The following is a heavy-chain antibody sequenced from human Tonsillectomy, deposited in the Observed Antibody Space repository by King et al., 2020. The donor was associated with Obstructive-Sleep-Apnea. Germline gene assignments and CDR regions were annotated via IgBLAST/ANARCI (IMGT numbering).Heavy chain of an antibody. V-gene: IGHV3-30*04. CDR3: ARQYYYESNDWYYFDY. Sequence: VQLAESGGGVVQPGRSLRLSCAASGFTFSTYALHWVRQAPGKGLEWVALISYDGSNKSYADSVKGRFTISRDSPKNTLYLQMNSLRADDTAVYYCARQYYYESNDWYYFDYWGQGTLVTVSS. D-gene: IGHD3-22*01. CDR1: GFTFSTYA. J-gene: IGHJ4*02. CDR2: ISYDGSNK.